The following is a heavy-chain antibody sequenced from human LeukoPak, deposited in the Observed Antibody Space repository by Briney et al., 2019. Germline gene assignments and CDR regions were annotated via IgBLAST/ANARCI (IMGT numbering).Heavy chain of an antibody. J-gene: IGHJ4*02. V-gene: IGHV1-69*05. CDR1: GDIFITYV. Sequence: WGSVKVSCTASGDIFITYVLGWVRLAPGQGLEWIGWIIPSFGPAHYTDKFQGRLTIFTDNSTNTTYMALNSRTFEDTGIYYCSRGTNPRWREGLDFWGEGTPVTVSS. CDR3: SRGTNPRWREGLDF. D-gene: IGHD3/OR15-3a*01. CDR2: IIPSFGPA.